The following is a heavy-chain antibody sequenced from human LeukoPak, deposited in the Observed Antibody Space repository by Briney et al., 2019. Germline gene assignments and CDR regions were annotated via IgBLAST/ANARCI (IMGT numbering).Heavy chain of an antibody. CDR1: GGTFSSYA. CDR2: IIPIFGTA. Sequence: SVKVPCKASGGTFSSYAISWVRQAPGQGLEWMGGIIPIFGTANYAQKFQGRVTITADESTSTAYMELSSLRSEDTAVYYCARGHRYCSGGSCRYYFDYWGQGTLVTVSS. J-gene: IGHJ4*02. CDR3: ARGHRYCSGGSCRYYFDY. D-gene: IGHD2-15*01. V-gene: IGHV1-69*13.